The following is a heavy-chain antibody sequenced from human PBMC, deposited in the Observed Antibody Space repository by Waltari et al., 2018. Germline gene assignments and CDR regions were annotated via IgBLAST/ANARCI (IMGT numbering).Heavy chain of an antibody. D-gene: IGHD1-26*01. V-gene: IGHV4-59*01. CDR1: GGSTSTYY. CDR2: IHYSGSS. J-gene: IGHJ6*03. CDR3: ARADTSTSYFYYYMDV. Sequence: QVQLQESGPGLVKPSETLSLTCTVSGGSTSTYYWSWVRQSPGKGLEWIGYIHYSGSSGYNPPLRSRVAISLDTPNNQCSLRLRSVTAADAAIYYCARADTSTSYFYYYMDVWGKGTTVTVSS.